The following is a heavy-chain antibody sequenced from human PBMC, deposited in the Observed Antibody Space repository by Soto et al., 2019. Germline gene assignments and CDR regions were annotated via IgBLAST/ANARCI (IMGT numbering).Heavy chain of an antibody. CDR1: GDSVTSGSYY. D-gene: IGHD7-27*01. CDR3: AREWGLLPSYVMNV. V-gene: IGHV4-61*03. CDR2: ISYTGRT. J-gene: IGHJ6*02. Sequence: SETLSLTCIVYGDSVTSGSYYWTWLRQPPGKGLEWIGYISYTGRTKYNPSLQSRVTISVDTSKNDFSLNLSSVTAADTAVYFCAREWGLLPSYVMNVCCHAIAVSVSS.